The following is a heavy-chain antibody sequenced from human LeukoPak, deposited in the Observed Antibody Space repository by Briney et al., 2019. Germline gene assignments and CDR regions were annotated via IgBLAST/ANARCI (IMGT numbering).Heavy chain of an antibody. Sequence: GGSLRLSYAGSGFTFTRYSMHWVRQAPGKGLEYVSTISGNGDSTYYANSVKGRFLISRDNSKNTLYLQMGSLRAEDMAVYYCAREVRGSGILDYWGQGALVTVSS. D-gene: IGHD3-10*01. CDR3: AREVRGSGILDY. V-gene: IGHV3-64*01. CDR1: GFTFTRYS. CDR2: ISGNGDST. J-gene: IGHJ4*02.